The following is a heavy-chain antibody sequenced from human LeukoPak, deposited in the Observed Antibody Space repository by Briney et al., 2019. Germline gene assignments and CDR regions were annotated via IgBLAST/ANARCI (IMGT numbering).Heavy chain of an antibody. V-gene: IGHV1-18*01. CDR1: GYSFTNYG. CDR2: ISRHNGDT. Sequence: ASVKVSCKASGYSFTNYGISWVRQAPGQGLEWMGWISRHNGDTNYAQKFQGRVTITADKSTSTAYMELSSLRSEDTAVYYCARGASYYGSGNYYSYFDYWGQGTLVTVSS. J-gene: IGHJ4*02. D-gene: IGHD3-10*01. CDR3: ARGASYYGSGNYYSYFDY.